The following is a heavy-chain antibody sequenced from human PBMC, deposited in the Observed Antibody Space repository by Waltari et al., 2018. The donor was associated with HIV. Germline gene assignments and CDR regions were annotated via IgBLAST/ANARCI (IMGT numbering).Heavy chain of an antibody. CDR2: SNRNGSTT. Sequence: EVRLVESGGGFVQLGGLLRRACSAFGFPPSSSRTHWVRQAPGKGRVGVSRSNRNGSTTSYADSVKGRFTISRDNAKNTLYLQINSLRAEDTAVYYCAKGGANPIDFWGQGTLVTVSS. D-gene: IGHD1-26*01. CDR3: AKGGANPIDF. V-gene: IGHV3-74*01. CDR1: GFPPSSSR. J-gene: IGHJ4*02.